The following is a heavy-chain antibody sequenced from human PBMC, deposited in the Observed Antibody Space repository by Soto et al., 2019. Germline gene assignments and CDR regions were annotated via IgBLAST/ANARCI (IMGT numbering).Heavy chain of an antibody. Sequence: EVQLLESGGGLVQPGGSLRLSCVASGFTFSSFAMSWVRQAPGKGLEWVSTLSGSGGDTYYADSVNGRFTISRDKSKNTLYLQMDRLRVEDTAVYYCAKRGGYDYVWKSYRPDYWGQDTLVSVSS. D-gene: IGHD3-16*02. CDR3: AKRGGYDYVWKSYRPDY. CDR2: LSGSGGDT. J-gene: IGHJ4*02. CDR1: GFTFSSFA. V-gene: IGHV3-23*01.